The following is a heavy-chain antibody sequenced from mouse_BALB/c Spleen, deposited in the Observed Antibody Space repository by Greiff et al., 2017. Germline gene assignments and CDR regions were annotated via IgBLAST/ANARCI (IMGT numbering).Heavy chain of an antibody. CDR3: ARSHRGNYEGSAY. Sequence: EVQGVESGPGLVKPSQSLSLTCTVTGYSITSDYAWNWIRQFPGNKLEWMGYISYSGSTSYNPSLKSRISITRDTSKNQFFLQLNSVTTEDTATYYCARSHRGNYEGSAYWGQGTLVTVSA. CDR1: GYSITSDYA. V-gene: IGHV3-2*02. J-gene: IGHJ3*01. D-gene: IGHD2-1*01. CDR2: ISYSGST.